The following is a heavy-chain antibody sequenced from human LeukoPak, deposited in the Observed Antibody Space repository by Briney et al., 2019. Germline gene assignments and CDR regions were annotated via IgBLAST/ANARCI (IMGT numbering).Heavy chain of an antibody. D-gene: IGHD5-24*01. CDR3: ARERREIHYYYYYMDV. CDR1: GGSISSYY. Sequence: SETLSLTCTVSGGSISSYYWIWIRQPPGKGLEWIGYIYYSGSTNYNPSLTSRVTISIDTSKNQFSLELTSVTAADTAMYYCARERREIHYYYYYMDVWGKGTTVTVSS. V-gene: IGHV4-59*01. CDR2: IYYSGST. J-gene: IGHJ6*03.